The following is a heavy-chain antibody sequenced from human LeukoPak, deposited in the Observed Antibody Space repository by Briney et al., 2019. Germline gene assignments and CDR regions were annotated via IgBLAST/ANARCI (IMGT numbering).Heavy chain of an antibody. D-gene: IGHD5-18*01. CDR1: GFTFSSYW. CDR3: ARDHAAMAEAPTDY. Sequence: PGGSLRLSCAASGFTFSSYWMSWVRQAPGKGLEWVSSISSSSSYIYYADSVKGRFTISRDNAKNSLYLQMNSLRAEDTAVYYCARDHAAMAEAPTDYWGQGTLVTVSS. CDR2: ISSSSSYI. J-gene: IGHJ4*02. V-gene: IGHV3-21*01.